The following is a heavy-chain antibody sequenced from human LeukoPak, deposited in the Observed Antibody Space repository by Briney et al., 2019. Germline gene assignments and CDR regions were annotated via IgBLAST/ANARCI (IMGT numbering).Heavy chain of an antibody. J-gene: IGHJ4*02. CDR2: ITYDGSNK. V-gene: IGHV3-30*04. Sequence: PGGSLRLSCAASGFTFSSYAMHWVRQAPGKGLEWVAVITYDGSNKYYADSVKGRFTISRDNSKNTLYLQMNSLRAEDTAVYYCAREGSTNLYWGQGTLVTVSS. CDR3: AREGSTNLY. CDR1: GFTFSSYA. D-gene: IGHD2-2*01.